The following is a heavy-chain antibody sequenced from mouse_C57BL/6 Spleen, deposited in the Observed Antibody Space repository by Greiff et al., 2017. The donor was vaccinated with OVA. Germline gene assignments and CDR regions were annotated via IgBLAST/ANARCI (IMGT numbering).Heavy chain of an antibody. J-gene: IGHJ2*01. D-gene: IGHD1-1*01. CDR2: IYPGDGDT. V-gene: IGHV1-82*01. Sequence: QVQLKESGPELVKPGASVKISCKASGYAFSSSWMNWVKQRPGKGLEWIGRIYPGDGDTNYTGKFKGKATLTADKSSSTAYMQLSSLTSEDSAVYFCARASYYGSSLLFDYGGQGTTLTVSS. CDR1: GYAFSSSW. CDR3: ARASYYGSSLLFDY.